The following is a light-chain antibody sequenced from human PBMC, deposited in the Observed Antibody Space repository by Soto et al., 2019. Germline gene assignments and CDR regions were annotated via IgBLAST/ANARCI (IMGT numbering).Light chain of an antibody. V-gene: IGKV1-5*03. CDR1: PSVSSW. J-gene: IGKJ1*01. CDR2: KAS. CDR3: QHYDTVSWT. Sequence: IQMTQSPSTLPASLGDRVTLTCRASPSVSSWLAWYQQKPGIAPEFLVYKASTLQSGVTSRFSGSVSGTEFTLTICSLQPDDFATYCCQHYDTVSWTFGHESEGDIK.